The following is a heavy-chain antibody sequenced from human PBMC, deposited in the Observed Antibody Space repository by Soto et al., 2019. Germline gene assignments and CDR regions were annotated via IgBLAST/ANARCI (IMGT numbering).Heavy chain of an antibody. Sequence: SESLSLTCTVSGRPISSYYWSWIRQPPGKGLEWIGYIYYSGSTNYNPSLKSRVTISVDTSKNQFSLKLSSVTAADTAVYYCARVFNYDYGDYEADAFDIWGQGTMVTVSS. CDR3: ARVFNYDYGDYEADAFDI. CDR2: IYYSGST. V-gene: IGHV4-59*01. CDR1: GRPISSYY. J-gene: IGHJ3*02. D-gene: IGHD4-17*01.